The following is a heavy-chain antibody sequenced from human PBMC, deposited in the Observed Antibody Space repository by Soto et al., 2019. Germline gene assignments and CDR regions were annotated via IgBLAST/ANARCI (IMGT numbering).Heavy chain of an antibody. Sequence: ASVKVSCKASGYSFSTHAMHWVRRAPGQGLEWVGWINSVNDHTIYSEKFQGRVTITSDTSATTAYMQLSSLTSEDTAIYYCARNILGGTTDYWGQGTLVTVSS. J-gene: IGHJ4*02. D-gene: IGHD1-7*01. CDR1: GYSFSTHA. CDR2: INSVNDHT. V-gene: IGHV1-3*01. CDR3: ARNILGGTTDY.